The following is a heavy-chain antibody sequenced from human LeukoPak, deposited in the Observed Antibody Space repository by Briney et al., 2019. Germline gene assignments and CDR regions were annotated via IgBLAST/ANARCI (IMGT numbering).Heavy chain of an antibody. CDR2: ISAYNGNT. CDR3: ARLERYSGYDLLGYFDY. Sequence: ASVKVSCKASGYTFTSYGISWVRQAPGQGLEWMGWISAYNGNTNYAQKLQGRVTMTTDTSTSTAYMELRSLRSDDTAVYYCARLERYSGYDLLGYFDYWGQGTLVTVSS. J-gene: IGHJ4*02. V-gene: IGHV1-18*04. D-gene: IGHD5-12*01. CDR1: GYTFTSYG.